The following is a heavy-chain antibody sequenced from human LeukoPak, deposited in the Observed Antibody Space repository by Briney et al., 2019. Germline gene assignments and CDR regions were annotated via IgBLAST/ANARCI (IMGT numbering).Heavy chain of an antibody. CDR2: IYYSGST. Sequence: SETLSLTCTVSGGSINNYYWSWIRQPPGKGLEWIGSIYYSGSTYYNPSLKSRVTISVDTSKNQFSLKLSSVTAADTAVYYCARQGGAVAGSIPNWFDPWGQGTLVTVSS. J-gene: IGHJ5*02. D-gene: IGHD6-19*01. CDR3: ARQGGAVAGSIPNWFDP. CDR1: GGSINNYY. V-gene: IGHV4-59*05.